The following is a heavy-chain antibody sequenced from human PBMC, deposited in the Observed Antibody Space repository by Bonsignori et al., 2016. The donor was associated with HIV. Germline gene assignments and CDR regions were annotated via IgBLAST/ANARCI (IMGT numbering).Heavy chain of an antibody. CDR3: ARGHAWRGHSYAPNFDY. Sequence: WIRQPPGKGLEWIGEINHSGSTNYNPSLKSRVTISVDTSKNQFSLKLSSVTAADTAVYYCARGHAWRGHSYAPNFDYWGQGTLVTVSS. V-gene: IGHV4-34*01. CDR2: INHSGST. D-gene: IGHD5-18*01. J-gene: IGHJ4*02.